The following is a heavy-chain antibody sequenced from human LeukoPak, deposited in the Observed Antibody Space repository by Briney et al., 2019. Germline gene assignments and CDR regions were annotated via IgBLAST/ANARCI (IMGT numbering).Heavy chain of an antibody. CDR2: INSDGSST. V-gene: IGHV3-74*01. Sequence: PGGSLRLSCAASGFTFSSYWVHWVRQAPGKGLVWVSRINSDGSSTSYADSVKGRFTISRDNAKNSLYLQMNSLRAEDTAVYYCARETRMAVAGIWTYFDYWGQGTLVTVSS. CDR1: GFTFSSYW. CDR3: ARETRMAVAGIWTYFDY. D-gene: IGHD6-19*01. J-gene: IGHJ4*02.